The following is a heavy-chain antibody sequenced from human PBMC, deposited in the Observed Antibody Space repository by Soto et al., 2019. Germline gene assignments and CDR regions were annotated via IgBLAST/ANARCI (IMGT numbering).Heavy chain of an antibody. J-gene: IGHJ6*03. CDR2: IYYSGST. CDR3: ARGNDFWSGYYNDYYYMDV. V-gene: IGHV4-59*01. Sequence: SETLSLTCTVSGGYISSYYWSWIRQPPGKGLEWIGYIYYSGSTNYNPSLKSRVTISVDTSKNQFSLKLSSVTAADTAVYYCARGNDFWSGYYNDYYYMDVWGKGTTVTVSS. CDR1: GGYISSYY. D-gene: IGHD3-3*01.